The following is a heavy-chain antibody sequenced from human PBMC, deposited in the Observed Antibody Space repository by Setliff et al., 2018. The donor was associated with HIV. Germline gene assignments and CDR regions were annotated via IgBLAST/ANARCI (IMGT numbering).Heavy chain of an antibody. CDR1: GYSISSGYY. J-gene: IGHJ4*02. V-gene: IGHV4-38-2*01. D-gene: IGHD5-12*01. CDR2: IYRRGNT. Sequence: SETLSLTCAVSGYSISSGYYWGWIRQPPGKGLEWIGSIYRRGNTYYNPSLKRRVTISFDTSKNQFSLKLSFVTAADTAVYYCARHLKGWLQGDFWGQGTLVTVSS. CDR3: ARHLKGWLQGDF.